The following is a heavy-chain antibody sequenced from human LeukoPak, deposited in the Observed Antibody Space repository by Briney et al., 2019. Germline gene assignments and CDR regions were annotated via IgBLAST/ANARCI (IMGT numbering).Heavy chain of an antibody. V-gene: IGHV3-53*01. CDR1: GFTFSNYW. Sequence: GGSLRLSCAASGFTFSNYWMSWIRQAPGRGLEWVSFIYSGGSTYYADSVRGRFIISRDNSKNTLYLQMNSLRAEDTAVYYCARRAGSYSHSYDYWGQGTLVTVSS. CDR2: IYSGGST. J-gene: IGHJ4*02. CDR3: ARRAGSYSHSYDY. D-gene: IGHD2-15*01.